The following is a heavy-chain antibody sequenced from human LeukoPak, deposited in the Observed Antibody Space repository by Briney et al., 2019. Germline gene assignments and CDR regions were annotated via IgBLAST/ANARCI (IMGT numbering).Heavy chain of an antibody. CDR1: GITLSNYA. J-gene: IGHJ4*02. CDR3: AKRGVVIRVILVGLHKEAYYFDS. V-gene: IGHV3-23*01. D-gene: IGHD3-22*01. Sequence: GGSLRLSCAVSGITLSNYAMTWARQAPGKGLEWVAGISGSGGGTNYADSVKGRFTISRDNYKNTLYLQMNSLGAEDTAVYFCAKRGVVIRVILVGLHKEAYYFDSWGQGALVTVSS. CDR2: ISGSGGGT.